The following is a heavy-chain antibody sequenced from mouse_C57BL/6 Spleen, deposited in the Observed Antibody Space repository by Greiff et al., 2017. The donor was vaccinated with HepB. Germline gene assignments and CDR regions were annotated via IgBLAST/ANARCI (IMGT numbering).Heavy chain of an antibody. D-gene: IGHD3-2*02. CDR3: ARLETAQATFYFDY. Sequence: QVQLQQPGAELVKPGASVKMSCKASGYTFTSYWITWVKQRPGQGLEWIGDIYPGSGSTNYNEKFKSKATLTVDTSSSTAYMQLSSLTSEDSAVYYCARLETAQATFYFDYWGQGTTLTVSS. CDR2: IYPGSGST. J-gene: IGHJ2*01. CDR1: GYTFTSYW. V-gene: IGHV1-55*01.